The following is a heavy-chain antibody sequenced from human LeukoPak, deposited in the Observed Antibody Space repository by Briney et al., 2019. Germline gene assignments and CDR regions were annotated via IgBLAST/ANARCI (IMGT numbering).Heavy chain of an antibody. CDR1: GFTFSSYW. Sequence: GSLRLSCAASGFTFSSYWMHWVRQAPGKGLVWVSRINSDGSSTSYADSVKGRFTISRDNAKNTLYLQMNSLRAEDTAVYYCARVNYYGSGSYKVDYYYGMDVWGQGTTVTVSS. V-gene: IGHV3-74*01. CDR3: ARVNYYGSGSYKVDYYYGMDV. CDR2: INSDGSST. D-gene: IGHD3-10*01. J-gene: IGHJ6*02.